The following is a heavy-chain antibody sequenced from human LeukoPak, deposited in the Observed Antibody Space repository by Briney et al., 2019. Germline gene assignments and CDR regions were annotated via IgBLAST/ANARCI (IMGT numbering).Heavy chain of an antibody. D-gene: IGHD3-10*01. J-gene: IGHJ6*03. V-gene: IGHV3-30*04. CDR2: IRYDGSNK. CDR1: GFTFSSYA. Sequence: GGFLRLSCAASGFTFSSYAMHWVRQAPGKGLEWVAVIRYDGSNKYYADSVKGRFTISRDNSKNTLYLQMNSLRAEDTAVYYCANKLVSGKKNYCYYCMDVWGKGATVTMSS. CDR3: ANKLVSGKKNYCYYCMDV.